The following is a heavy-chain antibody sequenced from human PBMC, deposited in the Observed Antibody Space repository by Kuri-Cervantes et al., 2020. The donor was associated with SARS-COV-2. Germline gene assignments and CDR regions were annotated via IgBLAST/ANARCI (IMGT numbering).Heavy chain of an antibody. D-gene: IGHD3-22*01. Sequence: ESLKISCAVYGWSFSGYYWSWIRQPPGKGLEWIGEINHSGSTNYNPSLKSRVTISVDTSKNQFSLKLSSVTAADTAVYYCAREYYYDSSGYYYTRYYYYYGMDVWGQGTTVTVSS. CDR3: AREYYYDSSGYYYTRYYYYYGMDV. V-gene: IGHV4-34*01. CDR1: GWSFSGYY. J-gene: IGHJ6*02. CDR2: INHSGST.